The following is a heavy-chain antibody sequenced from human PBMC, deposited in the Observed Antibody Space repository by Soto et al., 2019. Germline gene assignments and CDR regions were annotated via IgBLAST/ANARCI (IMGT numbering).Heavy chain of an antibody. V-gene: IGHV3-15*01. CDR3: ATDLGRRSSVWFDY. D-gene: IGHD2-2*01. CDR1: GFTFTNAW. CDR2: IKSNADGGTT. J-gene: IGHJ4*02. Sequence: EVQLVESGGDLVKPGGSLRISCTASGFTFTNAWMTWVRQVPGKGLEWVGRIKSNADGGTTDYPEPVKGRFTISRDESRNTVYLKMNSLKTDDTAVYYCATDLGRRSSVWFDYWGQGTLVTVSS.